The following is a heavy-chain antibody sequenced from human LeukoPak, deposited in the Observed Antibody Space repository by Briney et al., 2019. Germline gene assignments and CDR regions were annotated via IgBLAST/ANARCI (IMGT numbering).Heavy chain of an antibody. CDR3: ARLADCSSASCRSFDY. J-gene: IGHJ4*02. CDR1: GYPFTGYY. D-gene: IGHD2-2*01. Sequence: ASVKVSCKASGYPFTGYYLHWVRQAPGQGLEWMGWINPDSGFTNYAQKFQGRVTMTRDTSISTAYMELSRLRSDDTAVYYCARLADCSSASCRSFDYWGQGTLVTVSS. CDR2: INPDSGFT. V-gene: IGHV1-2*02.